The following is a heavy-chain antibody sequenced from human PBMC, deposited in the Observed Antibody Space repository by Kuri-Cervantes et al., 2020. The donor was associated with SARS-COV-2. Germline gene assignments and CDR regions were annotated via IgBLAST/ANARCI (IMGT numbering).Heavy chain of an antibody. CDR1: GFTFSSYA. J-gene: IGHJ2*01. CDR3: ARGYSGTYYWYFDL. Sequence: GGSLRLSCAASGFTFSSYAMSWVRQAPGKGLEWVSAISGSGGSTYYADSVKGRFTISRDNAKNSLYLQMNSLRAEDTAVYYCARGYSGTYYWYFDLWGRGTLVTVSS. V-gene: IGHV3-23*01. D-gene: IGHD1-26*01. CDR2: ISGSGGST.